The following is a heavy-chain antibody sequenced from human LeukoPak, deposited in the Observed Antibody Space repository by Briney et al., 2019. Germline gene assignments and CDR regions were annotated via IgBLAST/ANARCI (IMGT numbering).Heavy chain of an antibody. CDR1: GYIFTDYY. CDR3: ARDLSDFSSRGRRDY. D-gene: IGHD1-26*01. CDR2: INPNSGGT. Sequence: ASVKVSCKASGYIFTDYYMHWVRQAPGQGLEWMGWINPNSGGTNYGQKFQGRVTMTRDTSISTAYMELSRLRSDDAAVYYCARDLSDFSSRGRRDYWGQGTLVTVSS. V-gene: IGHV1-2*02. J-gene: IGHJ4*02.